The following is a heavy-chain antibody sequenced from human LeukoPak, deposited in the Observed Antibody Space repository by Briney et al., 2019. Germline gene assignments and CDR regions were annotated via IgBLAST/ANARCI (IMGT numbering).Heavy chain of an antibody. CDR2: INPNSGDT. V-gene: IGHV1-2*07. CDR1: GYNFTGYF. Sequence: GASVKVSCKASGYNFTGYFLHWVRQAPGQGLEWMGWINPNSGDTNYAHKFQGRVTMTRDTSVTTAYMDLTSLRSDDTAVYYCASGGWSQNHFDYWGQGTLVTVSS. D-gene: IGHD3-16*01. J-gene: IGHJ4*02. CDR3: ASGGWSQNHFDY.